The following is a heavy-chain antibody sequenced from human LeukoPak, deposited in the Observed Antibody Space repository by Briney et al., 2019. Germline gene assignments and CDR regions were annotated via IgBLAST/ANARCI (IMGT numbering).Heavy chain of an antibody. CDR1: GFTFSSYA. V-gene: IGHV3-23*01. Sequence: GGSLRLSCAASGFTFSSYAMSWVRQAPGKGLEWVSAISGSGGSTYYADSVKGRFTISRANSKNTLYLQMNSLRAEDTAVYYCAKGIDYADWGFEYCGQGDLVTVSS. CDR2: ISGSGGST. D-gene: IGHD4-17*01. J-gene: IGHJ4*02. CDR3: AKGIDYADWGFEY.